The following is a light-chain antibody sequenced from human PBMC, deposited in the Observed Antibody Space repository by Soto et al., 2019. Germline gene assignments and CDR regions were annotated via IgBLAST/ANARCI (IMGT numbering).Light chain of an antibody. V-gene: IGKV1-39*01. CDR1: QGIRNH. Sequence: DIQMTQSPSSLSASVGDRVTITCRASQGIRNHLNWYQQKPGKAPKVLIYAASSLQSGVPPRFSGSGSGTEFTLTISSLQPEDFATYTCQQSYTSLPTFGGGTKVEIK. J-gene: IGKJ4*01. CDR3: QQSYTSLPT. CDR2: AAS.